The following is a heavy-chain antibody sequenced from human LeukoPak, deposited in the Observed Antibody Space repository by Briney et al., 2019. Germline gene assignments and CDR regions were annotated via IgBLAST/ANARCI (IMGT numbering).Heavy chain of an antibody. CDR2: INHSGST. CDR3: ATSRNWYFDL. J-gene: IGHJ2*01. CDR1: GGSFSGYY. Sequence: PSETLSLTCAVYGGSFSGYYWSWIRQPPGKELEWIGEINHSGSTNYNPSLKSRVTISVDTSKNQFSLKLSSVTAADTAVYYCATSRNWYFDLWGRGTLVTVSS. V-gene: IGHV4-34*01.